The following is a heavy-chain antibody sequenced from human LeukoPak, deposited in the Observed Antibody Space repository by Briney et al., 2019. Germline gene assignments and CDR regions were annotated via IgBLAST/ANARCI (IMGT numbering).Heavy chain of an antibody. CDR3: ARVGYYYDSSGYYYYWFDP. V-gene: IGHV3-74*01. Sequence: PGGSLRLSCAASGFTFSSYWMHWVRQAPGKGLVWVSRINSDGSSTSYADSVKGRFTISRDNDKNTLYLQMNSLRAEDTAVYYCARVGYYYDSSGYYYYWFDPWGQGTLVTVSS. J-gene: IGHJ5*02. D-gene: IGHD3-22*01. CDR1: GFTFSSYW. CDR2: INSDGSST.